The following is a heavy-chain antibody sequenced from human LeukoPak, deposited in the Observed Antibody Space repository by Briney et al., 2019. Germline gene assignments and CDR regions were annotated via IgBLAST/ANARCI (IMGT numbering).Heavy chain of an antibody. J-gene: IGHJ6*02. CDR1: GGSFSGYY. D-gene: IGHD4-17*01. CDR3: VHKYGDYVYYGMDV. Sequence: SETLSHTCAVYGGSFSGYYWSWIRQPPGKGLEWIGEINHSGSTNYNPSLKSRVTISVDTSKNQFSLKLSSVTAADTAVYYCVHKYGDYVYYGMDVWGQGTTVTVSS. V-gene: IGHV4-34*01. CDR2: INHSGST.